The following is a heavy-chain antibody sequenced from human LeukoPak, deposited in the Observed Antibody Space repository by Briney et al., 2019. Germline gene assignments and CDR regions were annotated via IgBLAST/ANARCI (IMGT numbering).Heavy chain of an antibody. J-gene: IGHJ5*02. D-gene: IGHD6-13*01. CDR1: GFTVSSNY. CDR3: ARALPGAATAHNWFDP. CDR2: IYSGGST. Sequence: GGSLRLSCAASGFTVSSNYMSWVRQAPGKGLEWVSVIYSGGSTYYADSVKGRFTISRDNSKNTLYLQMNSLRAEDTAIYYCARALPGAATAHNWFDPWGQGTLVTVSS. V-gene: IGHV3-53*01.